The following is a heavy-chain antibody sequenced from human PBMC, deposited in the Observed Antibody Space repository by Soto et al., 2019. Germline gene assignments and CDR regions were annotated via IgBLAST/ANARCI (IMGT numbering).Heavy chain of an antibody. CDR1: GGTFSSYA. Sequence: AASVKVSCKASGGTFSSYAISWVRQAPGQGLEWMGGIIPIFGTANYAQKFQGRVTITADESTSTAYMELSSLRSEDTAVYYCARAGYSSSWYATGPYYYYYGMDVWGQGTTVTVSS. V-gene: IGHV1-69*13. J-gene: IGHJ6*02. D-gene: IGHD6-13*01. CDR3: ARAGYSSSWYATGPYYYYYGMDV. CDR2: IIPIFGTA.